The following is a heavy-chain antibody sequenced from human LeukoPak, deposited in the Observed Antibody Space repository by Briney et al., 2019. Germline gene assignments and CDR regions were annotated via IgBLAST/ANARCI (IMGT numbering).Heavy chain of an antibody. CDR1: GYSISSGYY. V-gene: IGHV4-38-2*02. CDR2: INHSGST. CDR3: ARRILYYYGSGKGWFDP. Sequence: SETLSLTCTVSGYSISSGYYWSWIRQPPGKGLEWIGEINHSGSTNYNPSLKSRVTISVDTSKNQFSLKLSSVTAADTAVYYCARRILYYYGSGKGWFDPWGQGTLVTVSS. J-gene: IGHJ5*02. D-gene: IGHD3-10*01.